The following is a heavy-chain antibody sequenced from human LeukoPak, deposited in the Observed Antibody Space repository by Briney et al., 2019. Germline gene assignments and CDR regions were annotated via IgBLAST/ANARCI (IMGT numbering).Heavy chain of an antibody. D-gene: IGHD2-2*02. J-gene: IGHJ5*02. CDR3: ARAYTQLTDERGFDP. CDR2: IYYSGGT. CDR1: GGSISSSSYY. V-gene: IGHV4-39*07. Sequence: TSETLSLTCTVSGGSISSSSYYWGWIRQPPGKGLEWIGSIYYSGGTYYNPSLKSRVTISVDTSKNQFSLKLSSVTAADTAVYYCARAYTQLTDERGFDPWGQGTLVTVSS.